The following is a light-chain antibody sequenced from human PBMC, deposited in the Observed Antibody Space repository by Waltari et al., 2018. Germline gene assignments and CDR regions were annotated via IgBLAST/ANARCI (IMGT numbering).Light chain of an antibody. J-gene: IGKJ3*01. CDR2: AAS. V-gene: IGKV1-NL1*01. CDR1: QGISNS. CDR3: QQYYHTRQIT. Sequence: DIQMTQSPSSLSASVGDRVTIPSRASQGISNSLAWYQQKPGKAPKLLLSAASTLESGVPSRFRGIGSGTDYTLTISSLQPEDFATYYCQQYYHTRQITFGPGTKVDFK.